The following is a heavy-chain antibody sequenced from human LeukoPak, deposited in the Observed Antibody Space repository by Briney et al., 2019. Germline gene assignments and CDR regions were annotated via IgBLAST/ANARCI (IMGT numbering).Heavy chain of an antibody. Sequence: KSSETLSLTCTVSGGSISTYYWTWIRQPPGRGLEWIGYIYYSGSTYYSPSLKSRVTISVDTSKNQFSLKLTSVTAADTAMYYCARHYIAAGGGDAFDIWGQGTMVTVSS. CDR1: GGSISTYY. CDR2: IYYSGST. V-gene: IGHV4-59*08. J-gene: IGHJ3*02. D-gene: IGHD6-13*01. CDR3: ARHYIAAGGGDAFDI.